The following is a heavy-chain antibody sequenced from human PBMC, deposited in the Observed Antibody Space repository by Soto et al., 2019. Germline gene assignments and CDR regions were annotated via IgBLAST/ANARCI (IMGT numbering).Heavy chain of an antibody. CDR2: INHSGST. V-gene: IGHV4-34*01. J-gene: IGHJ6*02. Sequence: PSETLSLTCAVYGGSFSGYYWGWIRQSPGKGLEWIGEINHSGSTNYNPSLKSRVTMSVDTSKNQFSLKLSSVTAADTAVYYCARDKAVVVPAAIRRYYYGMDVWGQGTTVTVSS. D-gene: IGHD2-2*01. CDR1: GGSFSGYY. CDR3: ARDKAVVVPAAIRRYYYGMDV.